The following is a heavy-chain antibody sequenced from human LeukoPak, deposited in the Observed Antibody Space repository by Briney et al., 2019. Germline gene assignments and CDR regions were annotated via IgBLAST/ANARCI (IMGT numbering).Heavy chain of an antibody. D-gene: IGHD2-15*01. CDR1: GGTFNSYA. CDR3: ARSYSASTPLDS. V-gene: IGHV1-69*05. J-gene: IGHJ4*02. CDR2: IIPEFASP. Sequence: SVKVSCKASGGTFNSYAVTWVRQAPGQGLEWMGQIIPEFASPSYAQKFQGRLTIAKDETTGTAYMELSSLRSEDTALYYCARSYSASTPLDSWGQGTLVTVSS.